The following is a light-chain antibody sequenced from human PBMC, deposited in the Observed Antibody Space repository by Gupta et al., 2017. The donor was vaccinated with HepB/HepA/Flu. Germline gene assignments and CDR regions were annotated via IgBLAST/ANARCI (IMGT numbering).Light chain of an antibody. J-gene: IGLJ2*01. CDR2: LEGSGTY. CDR3: ETWDSKV. Sequence: PXLTXXSXXXASXGXXXKLTXTLSSGHSTYIIAWHQQQPGKAPRYLMKLEGSGTYNKGSGVPDRFSGSSSGADRYLTISNLQSEDEADYYCETWDSKVFGGGTKLTVL. V-gene: IGLV4-60*03. CDR1: SGHSTYI.